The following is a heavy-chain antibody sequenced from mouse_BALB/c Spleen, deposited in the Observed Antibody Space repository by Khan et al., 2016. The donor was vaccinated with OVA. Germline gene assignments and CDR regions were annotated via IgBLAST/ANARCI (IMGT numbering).Heavy chain of an antibody. CDR1: GFTFSAFA. V-gene: IGHV5-6-5*01. D-gene: IGHD1-1*01. CDR2: ISSGGTT. J-gene: IGHJ3*01. Sequence: EVQLVESGGGLVKPGGSLKLSCTASGFTFSAFAMSWVRQTPEKRLDWVASISSGGTTYYPDILKGRFTISRDNARNILYLQMSSLRSEDTAMYYCAIEVDGSNYAWFAYWGQGTLVTVSA. CDR3: AIEVDGSNYAWFAY.